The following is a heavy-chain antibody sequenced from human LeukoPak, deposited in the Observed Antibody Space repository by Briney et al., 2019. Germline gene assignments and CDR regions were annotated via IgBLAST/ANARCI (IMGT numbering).Heavy chain of an antibody. J-gene: IGHJ4*02. V-gene: IGHV3-21*01. CDR3: ARDCSSTSCYLITPYDY. CDR2: ISSSSSYI. D-gene: IGHD2-2*01. Sequence: PGGALRLSCAASGFTFSSYSMNWVRQAPGKGLEWVSSISSSSSYIYYADSVKGRFTISRDNAKNSLYLQMNSLRAEDTAVYYCARDCSSTSCYLITPYDYWGQGTLVTVSS. CDR1: GFTFSSYS.